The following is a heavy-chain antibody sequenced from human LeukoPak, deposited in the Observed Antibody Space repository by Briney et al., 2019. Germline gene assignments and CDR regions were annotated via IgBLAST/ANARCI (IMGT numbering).Heavy chain of an antibody. D-gene: IGHD1-1*01. CDR3: ARAGLERDWFDP. V-gene: IGHV4-4*02. CDR2: IYHSGST. CDR1: GGSITSSDW. Sequence: SGTLSLTCAVSGGSITSSDWWSWVRQPPGKGLEWIGEIYHSGSTNYNPSLKSRVTISVDKSKNQCSLKLSSVTAADTAVYYCARAGLERDWFDPWGQGTLVTVSS. J-gene: IGHJ5*02.